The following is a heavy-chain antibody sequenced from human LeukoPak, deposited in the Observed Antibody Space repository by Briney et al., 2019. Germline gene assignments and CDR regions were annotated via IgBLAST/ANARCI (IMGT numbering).Heavy chain of an antibody. CDR1: GFTFSSYG. Sequence: GGSLRLSCAASGFTFSSYGMHWVRQAPGKGLEWVAVISYDGSNKYYADSVKGRFTISRDNSKNTLYLQMNSLRAEDTAVYYCASPPLDYYGSGSYILPLFYWGQGTLVTVSS. D-gene: IGHD3-10*01. V-gene: IGHV3-30*03. J-gene: IGHJ4*02. CDR3: ASPPLDYYGSGSYILPLFY. CDR2: ISYDGSNK.